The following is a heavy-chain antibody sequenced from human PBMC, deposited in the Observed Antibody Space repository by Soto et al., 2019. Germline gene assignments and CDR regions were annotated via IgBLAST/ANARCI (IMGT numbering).Heavy chain of an antibody. V-gene: IGHV3-30-3*01. CDR3: ARTFDTITYYFDY. CDR2: ISFDGNII. CDR1: EFSFSSYA. J-gene: IGHJ4*02. Sequence: GGSLRLSCAASEFSFSSYAMHWIRQAPGKGLEWVAVISFDGNIIHYADSVKGRFIISIDNSKNTLYLQMHSLSGEDTAVYYCARTFDTITYYFDYWGQGTLVTVSS. D-gene: IGHD3-9*01.